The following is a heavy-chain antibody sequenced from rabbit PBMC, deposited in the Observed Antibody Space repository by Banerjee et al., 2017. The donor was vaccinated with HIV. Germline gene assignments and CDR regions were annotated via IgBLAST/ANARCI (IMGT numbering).Heavy chain of an antibody. CDR2: IYTGSSGST. CDR3: ARDRIRGAGYAGDGYAMSL. J-gene: IGHJ4*01. V-gene: IGHV1S45*01. CDR1: GLDFSSSYW. D-gene: IGHD6-1*01. Sequence: QEQLEESGGDLVKPEGSLTLTCKASGLDFSSSYWICWVRQAPGKGLEWIACIYTGSSGSTYYASWAKGRFTISKTSSTTVTLQMTSLTAADTATYFCARDRIRGAGYAGDGYAMSLWGPGTLVTVS.